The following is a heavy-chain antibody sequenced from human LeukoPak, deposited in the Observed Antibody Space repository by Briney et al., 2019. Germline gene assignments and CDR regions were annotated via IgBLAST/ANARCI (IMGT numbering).Heavy chain of an antibody. CDR3: ARGSVGPDC. Sequence: AGGSLRLSCATSGFTFSTSAMSWVRQAPGKGLEWVSRINTDGTSTIYADSVRGRFTISRDNAKNTVYLQMNSLRAEDTAVYYCARGSVGPDCWGQGTLVTVSS. V-gene: IGHV3-74*01. CDR1: GFTFSTSA. D-gene: IGHD1-26*01. CDR2: INTDGTST. J-gene: IGHJ4*02.